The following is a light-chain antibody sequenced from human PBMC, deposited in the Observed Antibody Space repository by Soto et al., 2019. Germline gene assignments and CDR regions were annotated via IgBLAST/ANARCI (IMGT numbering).Light chain of an antibody. CDR1: QDISNY. CDR3: QQYDNLPLT. CDR2: DAS. Sequence: DLQMTQSPSSLSASVGDRVTITCQASQDISNYLNWYQQKPGKAPKLLIYDASNLETGVPSRFSGSGSGTDFTFTTSSLQPADIATYYCQQYDNLPLTFGGGTKVEIK. J-gene: IGKJ4*01. V-gene: IGKV1-33*01.